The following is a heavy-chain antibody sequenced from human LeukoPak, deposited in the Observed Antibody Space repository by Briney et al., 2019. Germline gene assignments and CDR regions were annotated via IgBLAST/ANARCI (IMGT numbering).Heavy chain of an antibody. D-gene: IGHD6-6*01. CDR3: ARGSPSSSSTDLDY. V-gene: IGHV4-34*01. CDR1: GGSFSGYY. J-gene: IGHJ4*02. CDR2: INHSGST. Sequence: NPSETLSLTCAVYGGSFSGYYWSWIRQPPGKGLEWIGEINHSGSTNYNPSLKSRVTISVDTSKNQFSLKLSSVTAADTAVYYCARGSPSSSSTDLDYWGQGTLVTVSS.